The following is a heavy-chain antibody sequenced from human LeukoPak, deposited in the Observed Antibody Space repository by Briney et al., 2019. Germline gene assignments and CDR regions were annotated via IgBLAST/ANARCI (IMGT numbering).Heavy chain of an antibody. D-gene: IGHD5-18*01. CDR3: AKVQPKRGYSYADY. V-gene: IGHV3-43*01. CDR1: GFTFEDYT. Sequence: GESLRLSCAASGFTFEDYTMHWVRQAPGKGLEWVSLINWDGSTTFYADSVKGRFTISRDNSKNSLYLQMNSLRTEDTALYYCAKVQPKRGYSYADYWGQGTLVTVSS. J-gene: IGHJ4*02. CDR2: INWDGSTT.